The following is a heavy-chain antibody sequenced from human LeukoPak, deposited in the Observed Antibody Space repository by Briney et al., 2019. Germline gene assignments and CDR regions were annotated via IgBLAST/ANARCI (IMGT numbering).Heavy chain of an antibody. J-gene: IGHJ4*02. CDR2: INYRGST. V-gene: IGHV4-59*11. CDR1: GYSINSHY. CDR3: ARDIEVAGATLYFDY. D-gene: IGHD1-26*01. Sequence: KPSETLSLTCTVSGYSINSHYWSWIRQTPGKGLEWIGQINYRGSTYYNPSLKSRVTLSLDTSKNQFSLKVRSVTPADTAVYYCARDIEVAGATLYFDYWGQGTLVTVSS.